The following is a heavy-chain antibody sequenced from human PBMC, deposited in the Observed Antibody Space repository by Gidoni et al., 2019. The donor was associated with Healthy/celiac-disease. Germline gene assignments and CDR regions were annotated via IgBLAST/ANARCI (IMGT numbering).Heavy chain of an antibody. J-gene: IGHJ5*02. V-gene: IGHV2-5*02. CDR2: IYWDDDK. CDR1: GFSLSTSGVG. D-gene: IGHD6-13*01. Sequence: QITLKESGPTLVKPTQTLTLTCTFSGFSLSTSGVGVGWIRQPPGKALEWLALIYWDDDKRYSPSLKSRLTITKDTSKNQVVLTMTNMDPVDTATYYCAHRHGGAAAGKINWFDPWGQGTLVTVSS. CDR3: AHRHGGAAAGKINWFDP.